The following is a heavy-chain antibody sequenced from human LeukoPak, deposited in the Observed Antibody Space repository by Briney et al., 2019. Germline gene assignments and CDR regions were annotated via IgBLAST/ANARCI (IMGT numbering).Heavy chain of an antibody. CDR1: GFTFINYG. J-gene: IGHJ4*02. D-gene: IGHD3-10*01. Sequence: GGSLRLSCAASGFTFINYGMNWVRQAPGKGLEWVSGITGSGGSTYYADSVKGRFTISRDNSKNTVYLQMNSLRDEDTAVYYCASDGSPYYYGSGSYSVTFDYWGQGTLVTVSS. V-gene: IGHV3-23*01. CDR3: ASDGSPYYYGSGSYSVTFDY. CDR2: ITGSGGST.